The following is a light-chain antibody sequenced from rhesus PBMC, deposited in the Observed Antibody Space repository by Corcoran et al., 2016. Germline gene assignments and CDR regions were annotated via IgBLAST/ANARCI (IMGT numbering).Light chain of an antibody. CDR3: MQALEFPLT. CDR1: QSLLDSEDGKTY. J-gene: IGKJ4*01. CDR2: EVS. Sequence: DIVMTQTPLSLPVTPGEPASISCRSSQSLLDSEDGKTYLDWYLQKPGQSPQLLIYEVSNRASGVPDRFSGSGSDTDFTLKISRVEAEDVGVYYCMQALEFPLTFGGGTKVEIK. V-gene: IGKV2-104*02.